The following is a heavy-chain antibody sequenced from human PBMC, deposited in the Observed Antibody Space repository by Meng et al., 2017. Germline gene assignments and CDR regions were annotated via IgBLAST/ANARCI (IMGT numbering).Heavy chain of an antibody. D-gene: IGHD4-17*01. V-gene: IGHV4-4*02. CDR3: ATDDHGDDFDY. Sequence: QVQLQQESGPGLVKPSGTLSLTCAVSGGSVSTNNWWGWVRRPPGKGLEWIGEVSPNGATNYNPSLKSRVTISVDKSNNHLSLGLTSVTAADTAVYYCATDDHGDDFDYWGQGILVTVSS. CDR2: VSPNGAT. J-gene: IGHJ4*02. CDR1: GGSVSTNNW.